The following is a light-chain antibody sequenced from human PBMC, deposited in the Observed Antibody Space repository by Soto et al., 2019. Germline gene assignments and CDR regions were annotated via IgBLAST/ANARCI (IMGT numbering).Light chain of an antibody. J-gene: IGKJ3*01. Sequence: IVNTNSRATLSVTPGDRATLSCRASQSVTSGYLAWYQQRAGQAPRLLIYAASTRATGIPDRFSGSASETDFTLTINRLEPEDSAVYYCQQYASAPFSLGPGTKVDIK. V-gene: IGKV3-20*01. CDR3: QQYASAPFS. CDR1: QSVTSGY. CDR2: AAS.